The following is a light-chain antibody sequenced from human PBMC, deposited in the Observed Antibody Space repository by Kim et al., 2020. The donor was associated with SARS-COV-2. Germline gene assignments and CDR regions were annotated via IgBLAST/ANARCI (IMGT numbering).Light chain of an antibody. V-gene: IGLV3-21*04. J-gene: IGLJ1*01. CDR1: NIGSKS. Sequence: SYELTQPPSVSVAPGKTASITCGGSNIGSKSVHWYQQKPGQAPVLVIYYDTDRPSWIPERFSGSTSDNTATLTISRAEAGDEADYYCQVWHRGSENVFGT. CDR2: YDT. CDR3: QVWHRGSENV.